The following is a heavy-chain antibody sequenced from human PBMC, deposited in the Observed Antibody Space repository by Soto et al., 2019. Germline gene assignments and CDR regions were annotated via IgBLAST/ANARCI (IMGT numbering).Heavy chain of an antibody. Sequence: GGSLRLSCAASGFTLSSFDMHWVRQGTGKSLEWVSGIGTTGDTYYPDSVKGRFIISRDNSKNTLYLQMSSLRADDTAVYYCAREYSLAVLAPGYWGQGTLVTVSS. V-gene: IGHV3-13*04. J-gene: IGHJ4*02. CDR2: IGTTGDT. CDR1: GFTLSSFD. CDR3: AREYSLAVLAPGY. D-gene: IGHD2-8*02.